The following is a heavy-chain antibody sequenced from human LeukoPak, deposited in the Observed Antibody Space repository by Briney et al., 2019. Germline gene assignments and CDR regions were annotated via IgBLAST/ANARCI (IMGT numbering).Heavy chain of an antibody. V-gene: IGHV3-30-3*01. D-gene: IGHD3-10*01. J-gene: IGHJ4*02. CDR1: GFTFSSYA. CDR3: ATSKGRFGELLTSFGY. Sequence: PGRSLRLSCAASGFTFSSYAMHWVRQAPGKGLEWVAVISYDGSNKYYADSVKGRFTISRDNSKNTLYLQMNSLRAEDTAVYYCATSKGRFGELLTSFGYWGQGTLVTVSS. CDR2: ISYDGSNK.